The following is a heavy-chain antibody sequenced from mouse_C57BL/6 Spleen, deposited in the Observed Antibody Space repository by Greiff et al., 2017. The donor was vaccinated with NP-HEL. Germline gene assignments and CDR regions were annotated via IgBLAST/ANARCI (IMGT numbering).Heavy chain of an antibody. CDR2: IHPNSGST. CDR1: GYTFTSYW. CDR3: ARSLYGNYVAWFAY. Sequence: QVQLQQPGAELVKPGASVKLSCKASGYTFTSYWMHWVKQRPGQGLEWIGMIHPNSGSTNYNEKFKSKATLTVDKSSSTAYMQLSSLTSEDSAVYYCARSLYGNYVAWFAYWGQGTLVTVSA. J-gene: IGHJ3*01. D-gene: IGHD2-1*01. V-gene: IGHV1-64*01.